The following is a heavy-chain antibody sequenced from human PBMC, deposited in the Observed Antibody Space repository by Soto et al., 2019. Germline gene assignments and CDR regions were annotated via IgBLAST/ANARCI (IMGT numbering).Heavy chain of an antibody. V-gene: IGHV4-59*08. CDR1: GGSISSYY. CDR3: ARRPSLVRGVIALDV. CDR2: IYYSGST. D-gene: IGHD3-10*01. J-gene: IGHJ6*04. Sequence: SETLSLTCTVSGGSISSYYWSWIRQPPGKGLEWIGYIYYSGSTNYNPSLKTRVTISVDTSKNQFSLKLSSVTAADTAVYYCARRPSLVRGVIALDVWGKGTTVTVSS.